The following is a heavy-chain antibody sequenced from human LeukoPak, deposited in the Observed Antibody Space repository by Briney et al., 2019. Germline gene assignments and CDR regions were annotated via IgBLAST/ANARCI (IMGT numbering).Heavy chain of an antibody. D-gene: IGHD6-19*01. CDR3: ARGSTPGIAVAGILNMDV. J-gene: IGHJ6*03. V-gene: IGHV3-11*04. Sequence: PGGSLRLSCAASGFTFSDYYMSWIRQAPGKGLEWVSYISSSGSTIYYADSVKGRFTISRDNAKNSLYLQMNSLRAEDTAVYYCARGSTPGIAVAGILNMDVWGKGTTVTISS. CDR2: ISSSGSTI. CDR1: GFTFSDYY.